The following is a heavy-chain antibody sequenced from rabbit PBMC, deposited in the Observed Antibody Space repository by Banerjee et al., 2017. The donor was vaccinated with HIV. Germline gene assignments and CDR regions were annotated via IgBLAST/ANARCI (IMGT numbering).Heavy chain of an antibody. D-gene: IGHD8-1*01. CDR1: GFSFSSSYW. CDR3: ASYDDTTYNYVLDR. J-gene: IGHJ2*01. V-gene: IGHV1S45*01. CDR2: IYAGSSGST. Sequence: QEQLEESGGDLVKPEGSLTLTCTASGFSFSSSYWIWWGPPAPGKGLEWIGTIYAGSSGSTDYASWAKGRFTISKTSSTTVTLQMASLTAADTATYFCASYDDTTYNYVLDRWGQGTLVTVS.